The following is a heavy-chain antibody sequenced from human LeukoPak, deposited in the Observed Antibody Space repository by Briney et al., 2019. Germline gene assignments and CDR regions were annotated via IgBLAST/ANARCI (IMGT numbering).Heavy chain of an antibody. CDR2: ISGSGGST. J-gene: IGHJ4*02. Sequence: GRSLRLSCTTSGFTFSSYAMSWVRQAPGKGLEWVSAISGSGGSTYYADSVKGRFTISRDNSKNTLYLQMNSLRAEDTAVYYCAKDLANYYDSSGYREYYFDYWGQGTLVTVSS. D-gene: IGHD3-22*01. CDR1: GFTFSSYA. CDR3: AKDLANYYDSSGYREYYFDY. V-gene: IGHV3-23*01.